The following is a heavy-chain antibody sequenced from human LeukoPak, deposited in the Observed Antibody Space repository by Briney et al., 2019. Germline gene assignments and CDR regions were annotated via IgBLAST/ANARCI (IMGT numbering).Heavy chain of an antibody. CDR2: ISDSGGST. V-gene: IGHV3-23*01. CDR1: GFTFSSYA. Sequence: GGSLRLSCAASGFTFSSYAMSWVRQAPGKGLEWVSAISDSGGSTYYADSVKGRFTISRDNSKNTLYLQMNSLRAEDTAVYYCARVQRGIAVALDYWGQGTLATVSS. J-gene: IGHJ4*02. CDR3: ARVQRGIAVALDY. D-gene: IGHD6-19*01.